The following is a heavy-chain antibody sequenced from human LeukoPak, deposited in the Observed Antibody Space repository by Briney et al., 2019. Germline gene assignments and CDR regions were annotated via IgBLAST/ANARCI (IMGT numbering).Heavy chain of an antibody. J-gene: IGHJ6*03. CDR1: GYTFTGYY. CDR3: ARSLGYCSSTSCYAASYYYYMDV. D-gene: IGHD2-2*01. V-gene: IGHV1-2*02. CDR2: INPNSGGT. Sequence: GASVKVSCKASGYTFTGYYMHWVRQAPGQGLEWMGWINPNSGGTNYAQKFQGRVTMTRDTSISTAYMELSRLRSDDTAVYYCARSLGYCSSTSCYAASYYYYMDVWGKGTTVTISS.